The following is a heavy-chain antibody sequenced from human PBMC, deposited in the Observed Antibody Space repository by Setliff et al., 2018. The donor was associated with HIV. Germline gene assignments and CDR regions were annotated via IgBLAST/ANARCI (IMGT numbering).Heavy chain of an antibody. J-gene: IGHJ6*02. D-gene: IGHD2-21*01. Sequence: SETLSLTCSVSGGSISSDYWSWIRQPPGKGLEWIGYIYISGNTMYNPSLKSRVTTSLDTPKNQVSLKLTSVTAADTAVYYCARRSIVGSTRGYYYYALDVWGQGTTVTVSS. CDR3: ARRSIVGSTRGYYYYALDV. V-gene: IGHV4-4*09. CDR1: GGSISSDY. CDR2: IYISGNT.